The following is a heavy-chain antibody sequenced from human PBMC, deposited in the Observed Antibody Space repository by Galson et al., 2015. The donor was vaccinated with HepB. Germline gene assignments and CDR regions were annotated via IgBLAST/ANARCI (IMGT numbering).Heavy chain of an antibody. D-gene: IGHD1-26*01. CDR1: GYTLTELS. Sequence: SVKVSCKVSGYTLTELSMHWVRQAPGKGLEWMGGFDSEDGETIYAQKFQARVTMTEDTSTDTAYMELSSLRSEDTAVYYCATSGYPGHRTYSGRYFRSWGQGTLVTVSS. J-gene: IGHJ4*02. CDR2: FDSEDGET. V-gene: IGHV1-24*01. CDR3: ATSGYPGHRTYSGRYFRS.